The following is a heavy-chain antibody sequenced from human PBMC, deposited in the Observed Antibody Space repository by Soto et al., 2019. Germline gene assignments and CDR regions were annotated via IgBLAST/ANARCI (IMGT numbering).Heavy chain of an antibody. CDR1: GYAFTDYD. J-gene: IGHJ4*02. CDR2: INTKSGNR. V-gene: IGHV1-8*01. CDR3: VRVYGAIDY. Sequence: QVQLVQSGAEVKKPGASVKVSCKASGYAFTDYDINWVRQATGQGLEWMGWINTKSGNRGYAQQFQGRVIMTSSTSITTAHMELSGLRSEDTAVYYCVRVYGAIDYWGQGTLVTVSS. D-gene: IGHD4-17*01.